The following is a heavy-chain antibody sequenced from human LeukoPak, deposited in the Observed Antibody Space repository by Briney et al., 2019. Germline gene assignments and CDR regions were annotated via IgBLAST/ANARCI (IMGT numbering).Heavy chain of an antibody. V-gene: IGHV3-30*18. J-gene: IGHJ4*02. CDR2: ISYDGSNK. CDR1: GFTFSSYG. Sequence: GGSLRLSCAASGFTFSSYGMHWVRQAPGKGLEWVAVISYDGSNKYYADSGKGRFTISRDNSKNTLYLHMNRLRAEDTAVYYCAKLIAVAGTDYWGQGTLVTVSS. CDR3: AKLIAVAGTDY. D-gene: IGHD6-19*01.